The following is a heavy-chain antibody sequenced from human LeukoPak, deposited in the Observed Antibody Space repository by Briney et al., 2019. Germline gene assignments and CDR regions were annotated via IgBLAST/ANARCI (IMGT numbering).Heavy chain of an antibody. D-gene: IGHD6-13*01. J-gene: IGHJ4*02. V-gene: IGHV3-33*01. CDR3: AREGIAAAGATSATTFDY. Sequence: PGRSLRLSCATSGFTFSNYGMHWVRQAPGKGLEWVAVIWYDGSNKYYADSVKGRFTISRDNSKNTLYLQMNSLRVEDTAVYFCAREGIAAAGATSATTFDYWGQGTLVTVSS. CDR1: GFTFSNYG. CDR2: IWYDGSNK.